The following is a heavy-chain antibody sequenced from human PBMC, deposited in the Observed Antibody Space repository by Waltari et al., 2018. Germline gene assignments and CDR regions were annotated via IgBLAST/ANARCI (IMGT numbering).Heavy chain of an antibody. CDR1: GFTFSRSW. V-gene: IGHV3-7*01. CDR2: IKEDGSEG. Sequence: EVQLVDSGGGLVQPRGSLRIACEDSGFTFSRSWMTWVRQAPGKGLEWVANIKEDGSEGYYVDSVKGRFTISRDNTKNALFLQMNSLRAEDTAAYYCATVEWYRMDYWGQGTLVTVSS. J-gene: IGHJ4*02. D-gene: IGHD3-3*01. CDR3: ATVEWYRMDY.